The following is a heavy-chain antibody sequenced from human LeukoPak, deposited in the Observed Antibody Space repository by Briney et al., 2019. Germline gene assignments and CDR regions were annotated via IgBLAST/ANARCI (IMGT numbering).Heavy chain of an antibody. CDR1: GVSISSYY. CDR2: IYYSGST. D-gene: IGHD4-23*01. V-gene: IGHV4-59*01. J-gene: IGHJ5*02. Sequence: RTSETLSLTCTVSGVSISSYYWSWIRQPPGKGLEWIGYIYYSGSTNYNPSLKSRVTISVDTSKNQFSLKLSSVTAADTAVYYCARGGGGNSAWFDPWGQGTLVTVSS. CDR3: ARGGGGNSAWFDP.